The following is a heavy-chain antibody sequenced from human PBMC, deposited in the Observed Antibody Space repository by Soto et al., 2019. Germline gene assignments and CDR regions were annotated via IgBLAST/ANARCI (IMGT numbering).Heavy chain of an antibody. J-gene: IGHJ4*02. Sequence: LSLTCTVSGGSISSYFWSWIRQPPGKGLEWIGYIYYSGSTNYNPSLKSRVTISLDTSKNQFSLKLNSVTAADTAVYYCARLIRGFSYVLDYWGQGTLVTVSS. V-gene: IGHV4-59*08. CDR3: ARLIRGFSYVLDY. CDR1: GGSISSYF. CDR2: IYYSGST. D-gene: IGHD5-18*01.